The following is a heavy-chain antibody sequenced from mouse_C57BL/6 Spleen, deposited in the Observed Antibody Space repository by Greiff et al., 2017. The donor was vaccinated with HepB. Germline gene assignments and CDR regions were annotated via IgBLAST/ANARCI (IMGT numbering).Heavy chain of an antibody. J-gene: IGHJ2*01. CDR3: SITTVVDSFDY. Sequence: VQLQQSGAELARPGASVKMSCKASGYTFTSYTMHWVKQRPGQGLEWIGYINPSSGYTKYNQKFKDKATLTADKSSRTAYMQLSSLTSEDSAVYYCSITTVVDSFDYWGQGTTRTVSS. V-gene: IGHV1-4*01. CDR2: INPSSGYT. CDR1: GYTFTSYT. D-gene: IGHD1-1*01.